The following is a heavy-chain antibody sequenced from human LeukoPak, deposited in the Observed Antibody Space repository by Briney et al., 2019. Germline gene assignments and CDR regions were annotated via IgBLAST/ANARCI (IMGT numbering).Heavy chain of an antibody. CDR1: GFTFSGYW. CDR2: INSDGSST. CDR3: ARPFLNCSGGSCYDY. J-gene: IGHJ4*02. D-gene: IGHD2-15*01. Sequence: PGGSLRLSCAASGFTFSGYWMYWVRHAPGKGPVWVSRINSDGSSTSYADSVKGRFTISRDNAKNTLYLQMNSLRAEDTAVYYCARPFLNCSGGSCYDYWGQGTLVTVSS. V-gene: IGHV3-74*01.